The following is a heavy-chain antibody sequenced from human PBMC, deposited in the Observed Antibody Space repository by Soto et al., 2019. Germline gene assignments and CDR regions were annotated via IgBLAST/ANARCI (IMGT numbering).Heavy chain of an antibody. J-gene: IGHJ5*02. D-gene: IGHD5-12*01. CDR2: INAGNGNT. V-gene: IGHV1-3*01. CDR3: ARAISGYVT. Sequence: QVQLAQSGTEVKKPGASVKVSCKASGITFTTYAIHWVRQAPGQGLEWMGWINAGNGNTRYSQKFQGRVTLTRDTSASTAYMDLSSLTSEDAAIYYCARAISGYVTWGQGTLVTVSS. CDR1: GITFTTYA.